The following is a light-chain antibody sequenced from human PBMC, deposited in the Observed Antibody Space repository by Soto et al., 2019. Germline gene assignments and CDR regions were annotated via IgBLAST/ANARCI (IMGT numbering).Light chain of an antibody. CDR2: GAS. V-gene: IGKV3-20*01. CDR3: QQYGISPFT. CDR1: QSVSNNY. J-gene: IGKJ4*01. Sequence: EIVLTQSPGTLSLSPGERATLSCRASQSVSNNYLAWYQQKPGQAPRLLISGASSRATGIPDRFSGGGSETDFTLTISRLESEDSAVYYCQQYGISPFTFGGGTKVDI.